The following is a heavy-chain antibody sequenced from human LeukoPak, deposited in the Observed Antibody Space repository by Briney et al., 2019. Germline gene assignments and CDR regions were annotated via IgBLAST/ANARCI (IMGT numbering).Heavy chain of an antibody. CDR2: IRYDGSNK. CDR1: GFSFSAYG. J-gene: IGHJ4*02. Sequence: GGSLRLSCAASGFSFSAYGMHWVRQAPGKGLEWVAFIRYDGSNKYYADSVKGRFTISRDNSKNTLYLQMNSLRAEDTAVYYCAKVYDFWSGPVDYWGQGTLVTVSS. V-gene: IGHV3-30*02. CDR3: AKVYDFWSGPVDY. D-gene: IGHD3-3*01.